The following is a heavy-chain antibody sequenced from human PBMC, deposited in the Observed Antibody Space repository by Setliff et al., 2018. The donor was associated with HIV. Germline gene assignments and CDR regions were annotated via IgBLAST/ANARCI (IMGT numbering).Heavy chain of an antibody. CDR1: GGTFSSYV. CDR3: ALPYCSGGNCWSSASLPPAGWFDP. Sequence: ASVKVSCKASGGTFSSYVISWARQAPGQGPEWMGGIIPMYGVTNYAQKFQGRVTRTTDESTSTAYMELSSRRSEDTAVYYCALPYCSGGNCWSSASLPPAGWFDPWGQGTLVTVSS. V-gene: IGHV1-69*05. J-gene: IGHJ5*02. D-gene: IGHD2-15*01. CDR2: IIPMYGVT.